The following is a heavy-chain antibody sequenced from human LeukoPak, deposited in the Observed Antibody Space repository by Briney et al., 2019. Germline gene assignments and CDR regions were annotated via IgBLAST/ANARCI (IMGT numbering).Heavy chain of an antibody. V-gene: IGHV3-7*01. D-gene: IGHD4/OR15-4a*01. Sequence: GGSLRLSCAASGFTFRDYWMSWMRQAPGKGLEWVANIKYDGDEEYYVDSVKGRFIISRDNAKNSLYLQLNSLRVEDTAVYYCRSGGAAPGAFDNWGQGTLVTASP. CDR3: RSGGAAPGAFDN. CDR1: GFTFRDYW. J-gene: IGHJ4*02. CDR2: IKYDGDEE.